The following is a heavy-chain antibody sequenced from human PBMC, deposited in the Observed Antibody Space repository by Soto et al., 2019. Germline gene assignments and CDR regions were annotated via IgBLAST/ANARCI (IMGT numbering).Heavy chain of an antibody. V-gene: IGHV4-30-2*01. D-gene: IGHD3-10*01. Sequence: QLQLQESGSGLVKPSQTLSLTCAVSGGSISSGGYSWSWIRQPPGKGLVWIGYIYHRGSTYYSPSLKSRVNISVDRSKNQFSLKLSSVTAADTAVYSCARARISTFDPWGQGNLVTVSS. CDR3: ARARISTFDP. J-gene: IGHJ5*02. CDR1: GGSISSGGYS. CDR2: IYHRGST.